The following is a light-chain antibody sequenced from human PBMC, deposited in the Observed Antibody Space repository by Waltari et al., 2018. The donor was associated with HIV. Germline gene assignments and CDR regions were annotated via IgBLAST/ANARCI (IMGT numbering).Light chain of an antibody. CDR1: QTVYNN. CDR2: GAF. J-gene: IGKJ1*01. V-gene: IGKV3-15*01. CDR3: QQYHNWPRT. Sequence: EVVMTQSPATLSVSPGERATLSCRASQTVYNNLAWYQQNPGQAPRLLIHGAFTRATGVPARFSGSGSGTEFTLTISSLQSEDFVVYYCQQYHNWPRTFGQGTKVEI.